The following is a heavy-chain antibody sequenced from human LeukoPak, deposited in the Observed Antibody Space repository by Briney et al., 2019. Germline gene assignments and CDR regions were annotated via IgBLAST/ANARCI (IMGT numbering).Heavy chain of an antibody. J-gene: IGHJ6*03. Sequence: GGSLRLSCAASGFTFSSYAMSWVRQAPGKGLVWVSRINTDGSSTSYADSVKGRFTISRDNAKNTLYLQMNNLRAEDTAVYYCARDSTDYDSSGYYPRYYYYMDVWGKGTTVTVSS. D-gene: IGHD3-22*01. V-gene: IGHV3-74*01. CDR2: INTDGSST. CDR1: GFTFSSYA. CDR3: ARDSTDYDSSGYYPRYYYYMDV.